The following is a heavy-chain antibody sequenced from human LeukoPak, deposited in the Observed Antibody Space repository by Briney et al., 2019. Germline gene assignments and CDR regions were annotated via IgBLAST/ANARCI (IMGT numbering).Heavy chain of an antibody. CDR3: VRSGEAGPDY. CDR2: INSDGSST. J-gene: IGHJ4*02. V-gene: IGHV3-74*01. D-gene: IGHD1-26*01. Sequence: PGGSLRLSCAASGFSISSHWMHWVRQAPGKGLVWVSRINSDGSSTNYADSVKGRFTISSDNAKNTLNLQMNSLRAEDTALYYCVRSGEAGPDYWGQGTLVTVSS. CDR1: GFSISSHW.